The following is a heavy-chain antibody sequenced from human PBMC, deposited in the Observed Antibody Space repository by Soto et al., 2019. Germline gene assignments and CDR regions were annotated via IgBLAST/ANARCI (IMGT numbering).Heavy chain of an antibody. CDR1: GFTFSNAW. Sequence: EVQLVESGGGLVKPGGSLRLSCAASGFTFSNAWMSWVRQAPGKGLEWVGRIKSKTDGGTTDYAAPVKGRFTISRDDSKNSLYRHMNSRKTEENAVYYWPTWPPAGGSRYTSSWPWGGGRVDYWGQGTLVTVSS. V-gene: IGHV3-15*01. CDR3: PTWPPAGGSRYTSSWPWGGGRVDY. CDR2: IKSKTDGGTT. D-gene: IGHD6-13*01. J-gene: IGHJ4*02.